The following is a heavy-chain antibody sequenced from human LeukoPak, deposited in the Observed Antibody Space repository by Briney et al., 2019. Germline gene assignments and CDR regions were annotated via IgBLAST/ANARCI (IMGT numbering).Heavy chain of an antibody. D-gene: IGHD3-10*01. Sequence: EASVKVSCKASGYTFTGYYIHWVRQAPGQGLEWMGLINPNSGDTNYAQKFQGRITITRDTSISTAYMEMNNLQSADTAVYFCSMYGSGTSFVDYWGQGTLVTVSS. CDR3: SMYGSGTSFVDY. CDR1: GYTFTGYY. J-gene: IGHJ4*02. V-gene: IGHV1-2*02. CDR2: INPNSGDT.